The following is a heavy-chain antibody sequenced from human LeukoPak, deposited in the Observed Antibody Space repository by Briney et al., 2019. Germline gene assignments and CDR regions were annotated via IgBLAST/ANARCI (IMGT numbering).Heavy chain of an antibody. CDR3: ARKVYHRFDY. D-gene: IGHD2-2*01. J-gene: IGHJ4*02. CDR2: ISTSGDST. V-gene: IGHV3-23*01. CDR1: GFTFNSYA. Sequence: GGSLRLSCAASGFTFNSYAMSWVRRAPGKGLEWVSAISTSGDSTYYADSVRGRFTISRDNSKNTLYLQMTSLRAEDTAVYYCARKVYHRFDYWGQGTLVTVSS.